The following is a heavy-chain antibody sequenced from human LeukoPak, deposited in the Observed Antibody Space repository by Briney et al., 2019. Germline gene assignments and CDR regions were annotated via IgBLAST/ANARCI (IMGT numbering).Heavy chain of an antibody. J-gene: IGHJ5*02. CDR2: INSDGSST. CDR1: GFTFSSYW. D-gene: IGHD3-22*01. CDR3: ARPTGYYYDSSGYMA. V-gene: IGHV3-74*01. Sequence: PGGSLRLSCAASGFTFSSYWMHWARQAPGKGLVWVSRINSDGSSTSYADSVKGRFTISRDNAKNTLYLQMNSLRAEDTAVYYCARPTGYYYDSSGYMAWGQGTLVTVSS.